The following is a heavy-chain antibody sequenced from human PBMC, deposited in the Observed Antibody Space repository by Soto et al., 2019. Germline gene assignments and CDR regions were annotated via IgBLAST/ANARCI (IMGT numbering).Heavy chain of an antibody. Sequence: QVQLKQSGPEVRKPGASVRVSCKASGYIFTNFGISWVRQAPGQGLEWMGWISGYNDNTHYAQKLQGRVSMTTDTSTGTAYMDLRSLRSDDTAIYSCVRDSSSWFYYYYGMDVWGQGTTVTVSS. CDR1: GYIFTNFG. D-gene: IGHD6-13*01. CDR3: VRDSSSWFYYYYGMDV. V-gene: IGHV1-18*01. J-gene: IGHJ6*02. CDR2: ISGYNDNT.